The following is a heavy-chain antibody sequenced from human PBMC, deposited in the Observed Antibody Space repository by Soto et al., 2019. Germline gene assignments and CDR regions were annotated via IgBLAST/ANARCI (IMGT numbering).Heavy chain of an antibody. CDR3: ARETGYSSSWYLNYYYYGMDV. J-gene: IGHJ6*02. Sequence: QVQLVESGGGVVQPGRSLRLSCAASGFTFSSYGMHWVRQAPGKGLEWVAVIWYDGSNKYYADSVKGRFTISRDNSKNTLYLQMNSLRAEDTAEYYCARETGYSSSWYLNYYYYGMDVWGQGTTVTVSS. D-gene: IGHD6-13*01. CDR1: GFTFSSYG. V-gene: IGHV3-33*01. CDR2: IWYDGSNK.